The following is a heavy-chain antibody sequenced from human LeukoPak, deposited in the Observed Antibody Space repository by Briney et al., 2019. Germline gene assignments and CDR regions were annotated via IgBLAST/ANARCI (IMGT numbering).Heavy chain of an antibody. CDR3: ARRRYYDGSGYLE. CDR1: GDSVSRSDSY. D-gene: IGHD3-22*01. CDR2: IYYSGRT. V-gene: IGHV4-39*01. Sequence: NSSETLSLTCSVSGDSVSRSDSYWDWIRQPPGKGLEWIGTIYYSGRTYYSPSLKSRVTMFVDPSNNQFSLNLRSVTAADTALYYCARRRYYDGSGYLEWGQGTLLSVSS. J-gene: IGHJ1*01.